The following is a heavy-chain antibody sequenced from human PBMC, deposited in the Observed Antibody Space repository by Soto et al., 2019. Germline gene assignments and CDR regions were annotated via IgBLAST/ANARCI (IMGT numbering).Heavy chain of an antibody. CDR2: IVPMFGTS. CDR1: GGTSTRYA. Sequence: QERLVQSGAEVRKPGSSVKVSCKVTGGTSTRYAINWVRQAPGQGLEWMGGIVPMFGTSKYAQKFQGRVTITADTSTKIAYMELRSQRSEDTDGYYWNRGSEYDFGSGYLWGQGTLVSVSS. V-gene: IGHV1-69*06. D-gene: IGHD3-3*01. CDR3: NRGSEYDFGSGYL. J-gene: IGHJ4*02.